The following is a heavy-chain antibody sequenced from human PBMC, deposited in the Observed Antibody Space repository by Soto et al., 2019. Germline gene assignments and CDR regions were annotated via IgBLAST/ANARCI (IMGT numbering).Heavy chain of an antibody. J-gene: IGHJ4*02. CDR2: ISGRGGST. CDR3: AKGPLYGDYVSG. CDR1: GFTFSSYA. Sequence: EVQLLESGGGLVQPGGSLRLSCAASGFTFSSYAMSWVRQAPGKGLEWVSGISGRGGSTYYTDSVKGRFTISRDNSKNTLYLQMNSLRAEDTAVYYRAKGPLYGDYVSGWGQGTLVTVSS. D-gene: IGHD4-17*01. V-gene: IGHV3-23*01.